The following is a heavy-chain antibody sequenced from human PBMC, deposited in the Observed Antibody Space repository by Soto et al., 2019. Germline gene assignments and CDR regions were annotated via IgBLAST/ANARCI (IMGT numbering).Heavy chain of an antibody. V-gene: IGHV3-7*05. J-gene: IGHJ4*02. CDR2: IKQDGSET. Sequence: EVHLVESGGGLVQPGGSLRLSCATSGFTFSSYWMSWVRQAPGKGLEWVANIKQDGSETDYVDSVKGRFTISRDNAKNSLYLQMNSLRAEDTAVYYCARDKSMIVVACPLVDYWGQGTLVTVSS. CDR3: ARDKSMIVVACPLVDY. D-gene: IGHD3-22*01. CDR1: GFTFSSYW.